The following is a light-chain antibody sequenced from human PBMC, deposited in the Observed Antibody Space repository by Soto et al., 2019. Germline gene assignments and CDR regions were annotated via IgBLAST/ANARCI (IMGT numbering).Light chain of an antibody. V-gene: IGKV1-5*01. CDR1: QSISGW. Sequence: DIQMTQSPSTLSASVGDRVTITCRASQSISGWLAWYQQRPGKAPKLLIYDASSLESGVPARFSGSGSETEFTLTINSVQPDDFATYFCKQYNTYASTFGKGTKVEI. CDR3: KQYNTYAST. J-gene: IGKJ1*01. CDR2: DAS.